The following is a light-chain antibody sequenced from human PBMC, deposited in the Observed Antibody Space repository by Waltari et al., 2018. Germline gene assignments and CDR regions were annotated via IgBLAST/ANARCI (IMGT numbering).Light chain of an antibody. V-gene: IGKV3-20*01. Sequence: IVLTQSPGTLSLSPGERATLSCRASQSVISSFLAWYQQKPGQAPRLLISKPSTRAAGIPDRFSGSGSGTDFTLTISRLEPEDFAVYYCQHYGNSPELTFGGGTKVEI. CDR3: QHYGNSPELT. CDR2: KPS. J-gene: IGKJ4*01. CDR1: QSVISSF.